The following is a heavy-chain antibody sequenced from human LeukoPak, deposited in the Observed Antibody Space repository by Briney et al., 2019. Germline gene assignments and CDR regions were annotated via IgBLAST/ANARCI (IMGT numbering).Heavy chain of an antibody. CDR2: ISWNSGSI. Sequence: AGGSLRLSCAASGFTFDDYAMHWVRQAPGKGLEWVSGISWNSGSIGYADSVKGRFTISRDNAKNSLYLQMNSLRAEDTAVYYCARDSDSPLGAFDIWGQGTMVTVSS. V-gene: IGHV3-9*01. CDR3: ARDSDSPLGAFDI. CDR1: GFTFDDYA. D-gene: IGHD2-21*01. J-gene: IGHJ3*02.